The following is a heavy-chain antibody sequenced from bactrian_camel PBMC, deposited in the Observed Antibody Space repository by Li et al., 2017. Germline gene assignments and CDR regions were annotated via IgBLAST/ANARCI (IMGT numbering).Heavy chain of an antibody. D-gene: IGHD2*01. V-gene: IGHV3S1*01. CDR1: AFTLSDTW. J-gene: IGHJ4*01. CDR3: AKALGGGSYYTGEYGY. CDR2: IYTADGRT. Sequence: HVQLVESGGGLVQPGGSLTLSCAASAFTLSDTWMTWVRQAPGKGLEWVSSIYTADGRTKSADSVKDRFTMSRDNAKNMLYLQMNNLKSEDTALYYCAKALGGGSYYTGEYGYWGQGTQVTVS.